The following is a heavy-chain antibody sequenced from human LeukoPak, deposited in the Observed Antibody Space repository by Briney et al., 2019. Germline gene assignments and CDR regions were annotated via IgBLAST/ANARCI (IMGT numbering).Heavy chain of an antibody. Sequence: ASVKVSCKASGYTFTDYYIHWVRQAPGQGLEWMGWINPKTGDTKYALRFQGKLTMTRDTSISTMYMELSSLSSDDTPVYYCARPLGAIGGYRCCELDYWGQGTLVTVSS. CDR2: INPKTGDT. CDR1: GYTFTDYY. J-gene: IGHJ4*02. V-gene: IGHV1-2*02. D-gene: IGHD3-22*01. CDR3: ARPLGAIGGYRCCELDY.